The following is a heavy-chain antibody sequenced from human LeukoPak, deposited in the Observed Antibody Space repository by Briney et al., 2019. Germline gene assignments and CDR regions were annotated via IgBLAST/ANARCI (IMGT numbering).Heavy chain of an antibody. CDR1: GFTFRNYA. CDR3: AKGGAYYDFIFDP. V-gene: IGHV3-23*01. D-gene: IGHD3-3*01. CDR2: INGNGRAT. J-gene: IGHJ5*02. Sequence: GGSLRLSCAASGFTFRNYAMTWVRQAPGKGLDWVSSINGNGRATYYADSVRGQFTISRDNSKNTLYLQMNSLRAEDTAVFYCAKGGAYYDFIFDPWGQGTLVTVSS.